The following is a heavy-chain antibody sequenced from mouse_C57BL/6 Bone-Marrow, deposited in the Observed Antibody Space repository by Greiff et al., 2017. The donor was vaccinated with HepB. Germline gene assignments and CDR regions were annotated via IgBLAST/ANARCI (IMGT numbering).Heavy chain of an antibody. CDR2: INPNNGGT. CDR1: GYTFTDYN. Sequence: VQLQQSGPELVKPGASVKIPCKASGYTFTDYNMDWVKQSHGKSLEWIGDINPNNGGTIYNQKFKGKATLTVDKSSSTAYMELRSLTSEDTAVYYCARYHYYGSSYGYFDYCGQGTTLTVSS. CDR3: ARYHYYGSSYGYFDY. J-gene: IGHJ2*01. V-gene: IGHV1-18*01. D-gene: IGHD1-1*01.